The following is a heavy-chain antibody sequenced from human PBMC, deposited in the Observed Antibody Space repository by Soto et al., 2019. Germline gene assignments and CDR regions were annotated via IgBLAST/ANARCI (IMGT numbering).Heavy chain of an antibody. CDR2: IIPIFGTA. V-gene: IGHV1-69*13. CDR1: GDTFSSYA. J-gene: IGHJ2*01. D-gene: IGHD4-17*01. Sequence: SVKVSCKASGDTFSSYAISWVRQAPGQGLEWMGGIIPIFGTANYAQKFQGRVTITADESTSTAYMELSSLRSEDTAVYYCARGATVVLYWYFDLWGRGTLVTVSS. CDR3: ARGATVVLYWYFDL.